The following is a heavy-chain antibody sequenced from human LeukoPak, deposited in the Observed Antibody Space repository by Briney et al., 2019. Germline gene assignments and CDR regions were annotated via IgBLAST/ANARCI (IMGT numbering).Heavy chain of an antibody. Sequence: GGSLRLSCAASGFTFSSYAMSWIRQAPGKGLEWVSYISSSSSYTNYADSVKGRFTISRDNAKNSLYLQMNSLRAEDTAVYYCARDSAVAAPDGMDVWGQGTTVTVSS. V-gene: IGHV3-11*06. CDR2: ISSSSSYT. J-gene: IGHJ6*02. D-gene: IGHD6-19*01. CDR3: ARDSAVAAPDGMDV. CDR1: GFTFSSYA.